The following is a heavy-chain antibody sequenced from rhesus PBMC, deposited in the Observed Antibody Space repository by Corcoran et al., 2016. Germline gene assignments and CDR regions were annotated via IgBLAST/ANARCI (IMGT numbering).Heavy chain of an antibody. V-gene: IGHV4-165*01. D-gene: IGHD6-25*01. CDR2: IDGSSGST. CDR1: GGPISSNY. Sequence: QVQLQESGPGLVKPSETMSLTCAVPGGPISSNYRSGMRQPPGKGLEGGGYIDGSSGSTYYNPSLKSRVTISTDASKDQCSLTLSSVTAADTAVYYCAREEHSGSWFVGAFDFWGQGLRVTVSS. CDR3: AREEHSGSWFVGAFDF. J-gene: IGHJ3*01.